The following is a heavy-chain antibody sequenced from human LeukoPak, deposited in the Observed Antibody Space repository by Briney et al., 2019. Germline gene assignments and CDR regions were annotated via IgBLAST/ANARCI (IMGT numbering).Heavy chain of an antibody. J-gene: IGHJ4*02. CDR3: TTYYDFWSGYYPFDC. V-gene: IGHV4-39*01. CDR2: IYYSGST. CDR1: GRSISSSSYY. Sequence: PSETLSLTCTVSGRSISSSSYYWGWIRQPPWKGLEWFGSIYYSGSTYYNPTLKSRVTISVDTSKNHFSLKLSSVTAAATAVYYCTTYYDFWSGYYPFDCWGQGTLVTVSS. D-gene: IGHD3-3*01.